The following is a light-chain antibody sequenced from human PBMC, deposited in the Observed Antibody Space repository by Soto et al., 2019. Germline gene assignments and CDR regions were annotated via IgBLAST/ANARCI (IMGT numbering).Light chain of an antibody. CDR3: QQYNYWPRT. CDR1: QSVSSN. CDR2: GAS. J-gene: IGKJ1*01. Sequence: EMVMTQSPVTLSVSPGERATLSCRASQSVSSNSAWYQQKPGQAPRLLIYGASTRATGIPARFSGSGSGTEFTLTISSLQSEDFAVYYCQQYNYWPRTFGQGTKVEI. V-gene: IGKV3-15*01.